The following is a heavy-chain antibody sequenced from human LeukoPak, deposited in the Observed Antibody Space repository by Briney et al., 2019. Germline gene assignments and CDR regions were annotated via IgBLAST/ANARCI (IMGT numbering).Heavy chain of an antibody. CDR1: EFIFSIYS. CDR3: ARTRPYCSSTSCSGVTFDY. V-gene: IGHV3-48*04. CDR2: ISSTSTM. J-gene: IGHJ4*02. Sequence: GGSLRLSCAASEFIFSIYSMNWVRQAPGKGLEWVSYISSTSTMSYADSVKGRFTISRDNAKNSLYLQMNSLRAEDTAVYYCARTRPYCSSTSCSGVTFDYWGQGTLVTVSS. D-gene: IGHD2-2*01.